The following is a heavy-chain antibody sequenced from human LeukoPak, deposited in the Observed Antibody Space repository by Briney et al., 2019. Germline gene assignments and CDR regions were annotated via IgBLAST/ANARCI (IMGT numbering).Heavy chain of an antibody. J-gene: IGHJ4*02. CDR3: ARVPPTYYYDSSGHHHFDY. Sequence: ASVKVSCKASGYTFTSYGISWVRQAPGQGLEWMGWISAYNGNTNYAQKLQGRVTMTTDTSTSTAYMELRSLRSDDTAVYYCARVPPTYYYDSSGHHHFDYWGQGTLVTVSS. CDR1: GYTFTSYG. V-gene: IGHV1-18*01. CDR2: ISAYNGNT. D-gene: IGHD3-22*01.